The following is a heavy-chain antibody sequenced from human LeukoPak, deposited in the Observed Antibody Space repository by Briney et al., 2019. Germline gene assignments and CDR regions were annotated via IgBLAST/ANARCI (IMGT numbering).Heavy chain of an antibody. J-gene: IGHJ4*02. CDR1: GGSISNYY. Sequence: PSETLSLTCTVSGGSISNYYWSWLRQPPGKGLEWIGYVYYSGSTNYNPSLTSRVTISVDTSENQFSLKLNSVTAADTAVYYCARGFSGYYSFDYWGQGTLVTVSS. CDR3: ARGFSGYYSFDY. V-gene: IGHV4-59*01. D-gene: IGHD3-22*01. CDR2: VYYSGST.